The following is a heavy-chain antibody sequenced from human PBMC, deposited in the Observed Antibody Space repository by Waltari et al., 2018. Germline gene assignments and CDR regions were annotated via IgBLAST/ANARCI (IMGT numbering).Heavy chain of an antibody. CDR2: IYTRGSN. Sequence: QVQLQESGPGLVKPSETLSLTCTVSGGSISSYYWSWIRQPAGKGLEWIGLIYTRGSNNYDPSLKSRVTMAVDTSKNQFSRKLSSVTAADTAVYYCARGDGYKRDNWFDPWGQGTLVTVSS. CDR3: ARGDGYKRDNWFDP. D-gene: IGHD5-12*01. CDR1: GGSISSYY. J-gene: IGHJ5*02. V-gene: IGHV4-4*07.